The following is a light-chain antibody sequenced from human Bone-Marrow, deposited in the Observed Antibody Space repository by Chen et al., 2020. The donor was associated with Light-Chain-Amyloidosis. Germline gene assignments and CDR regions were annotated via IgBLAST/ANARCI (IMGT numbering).Light chain of an antibody. Sequence: DIQMTQSPSSVSASVGDRVTITCRASQGLTSWLGWYQQKPGKAPRLLISAASSLQSGVPSRFSGSGSGTDFTLTISCLQSEDFATYYCQQYYSFPWTFGQGTKVEIK. CDR2: AAS. CDR1: QGLTSW. CDR3: QQYYSFPWT. J-gene: IGKJ1*01. V-gene: IGKV1-12*01.